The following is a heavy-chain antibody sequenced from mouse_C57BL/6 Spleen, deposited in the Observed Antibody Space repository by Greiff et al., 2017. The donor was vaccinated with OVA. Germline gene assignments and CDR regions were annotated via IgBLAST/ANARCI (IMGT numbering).Heavy chain of an antibody. CDR1: GYSFTGYY. Sequence: VQLQQSGPELVKPGASVKISCKASGYSFTGYYMNWVKQSPEKSLEWIGEINPSTGGTTYNQKFKAKATLTVDKSSSTAYMQLKSLTSEDSAVYYCARRSMVTPFAYWGQGTLVTVSA. CDR3: ARRSMVTPFAY. J-gene: IGHJ3*01. CDR2: INPSTGGT. V-gene: IGHV1-42*01. D-gene: IGHD2-2*01.